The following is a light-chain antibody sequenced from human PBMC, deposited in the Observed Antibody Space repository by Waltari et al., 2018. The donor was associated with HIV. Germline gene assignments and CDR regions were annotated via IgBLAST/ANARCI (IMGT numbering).Light chain of an antibody. CDR2: DVS. CDR3: CSCAGSSTLV. Sequence: QSALTQPASVSGSPGQSITISCTGTSSDVGGYNYVSWYQQHPGKAPKLMIYDVSKRPAGVSNRFSGSKSGNTASLTISGLQAEDEADYYCCSCAGSSTLVFGGGTKLTVL. V-gene: IGLV2-23*02. CDR1: SSDVGGYNY. J-gene: IGLJ2*01.